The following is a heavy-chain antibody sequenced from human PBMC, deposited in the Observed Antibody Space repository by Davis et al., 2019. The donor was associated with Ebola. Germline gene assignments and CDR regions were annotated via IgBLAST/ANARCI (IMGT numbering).Heavy chain of an antibody. CDR3: AVMETAIGFDY. CDR2: ISRSGDFI. CDR1: GLPFSAFT. D-gene: IGHD5-18*01. V-gene: IGHV3-21*01. J-gene: IGHJ4*02. Sequence: GESLKISCAVSGLPFSAFTMNWVRQAPGKGLEWVSSISRSGDFIFYADSVKGRFTISRDNAKNSLYLQMNSLRAEDTAVYYCAVMETAIGFDYWGQGTLVTVSS.